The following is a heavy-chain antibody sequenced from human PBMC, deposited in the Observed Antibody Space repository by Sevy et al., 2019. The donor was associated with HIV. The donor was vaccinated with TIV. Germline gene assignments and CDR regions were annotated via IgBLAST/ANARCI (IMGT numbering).Heavy chain of an antibody. CDR3: ARDTRVLRFLEVGMDV. Sequence: ASVKVSCKAFGYTFTSHDIHWVRQAPGQRPEWMGWIHDGSSNIKYSQKFQGRVTITRDTSASIAYMELSTLRSEDTAVYYCARDTRVLRFLEVGMDVWGQGTTVTVSS. CDR1: GYTFTSHD. V-gene: IGHV1-3*01. J-gene: IGHJ6*02. D-gene: IGHD3-3*01. CDR2: IHDGSSNI.